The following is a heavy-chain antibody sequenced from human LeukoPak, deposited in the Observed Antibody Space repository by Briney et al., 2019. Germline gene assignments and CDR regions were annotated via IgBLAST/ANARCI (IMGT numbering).Heavy chain of an antibody. Sequence: PGRSLRLSCAASGFTFSSYAMHWVRQAPGKGLEWVAVISYDGSNKYYADSVKGRSTISRDNSQNTLYLQMNSLRAEDTAVYYCARVDSSGWFYDWGQGTLVTVSS. J-gene: IGHJ5*02. D-gene: IGHD6-19*01. CDR2: ISYDGSNK. CDR1: GFTFSSYA. V-gene: IGHV3-30-3*01. CDR3: ARVDSSGWFYD.